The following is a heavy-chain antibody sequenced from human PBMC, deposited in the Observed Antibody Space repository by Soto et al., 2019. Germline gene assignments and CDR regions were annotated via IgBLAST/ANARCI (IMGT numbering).Heavy chain of an antibody. V-gene: IGHV4-31*03. Sequence: SETLSLTCTVSGGSISSGGYYWSWIRQHPGKGLEWIGYIYYSGSTYYNPSLKSRVTISVDTSKNQFSLKLSSVTAADTAVYYCARVVPAANNYYYYMDVWGKGTTVTVSS. CDR3: ARVVPAANNYYYYMDV. D-gene: IGHD2-2*01. CDR2: IYYSGST. J-gene: IGHJ6*03. CDR1: GGSISSGGYY.